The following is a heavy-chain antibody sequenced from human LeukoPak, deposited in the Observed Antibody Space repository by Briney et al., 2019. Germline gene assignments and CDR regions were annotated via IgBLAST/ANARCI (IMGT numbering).Heavy chain of an antibody. D-gene: IGHD3-3*01. CDR1: GFTFTKYW. V-gene: IGHV3-7*01. J-gene: IGHJ4*02. CDR2: IKQDGSDK. CDR3: ARGEDFDFWSGYRLDY. Sequence: GGSLRLSCAASGFTFTKYWMTWVRQAPGKGLEWVGNIKQDGSDKNYMDSVKGRFTISRDNTKNSVYLQMNSLRAEDTAVYYCARGEDFDFWSGYRLDYWGRGTLVTVSS.